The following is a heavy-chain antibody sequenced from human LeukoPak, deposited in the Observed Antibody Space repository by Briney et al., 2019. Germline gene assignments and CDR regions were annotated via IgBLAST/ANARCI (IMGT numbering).Heavy chain of an antibody. J-gene: IGHJ6*03. CDR1: GFTFSSYA. Sequence: PGGSLRLSCAASGFTFSSYAMSWVRQAPGKGLEWVSAISGSGGSTHNADSVKGRFTISRDNSKNTLYLQMNSLRAEDTAVYYCAKATFTIAARGGAGSYYYYYMDVWGKGTTVTVSS. CDR3: AKATFTIAARGGAGSYYYYYMDV. CDR2: ISGSGGST. D-gene: IGHD6-6*01. V-gene: IGHV3-23*01.